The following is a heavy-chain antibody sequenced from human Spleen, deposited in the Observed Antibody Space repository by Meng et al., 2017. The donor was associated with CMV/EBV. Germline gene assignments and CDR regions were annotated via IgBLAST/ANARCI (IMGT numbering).Heavy chain of an antibody. Sequence: GESLKISCAASGFTFSSYSMNWVRQAPGKGLEWVSSISSSSSYIYYADSVKGRFTTSRDNAKNSLYLQMNSLRAEDTAVYYCARTVGATDYWGQGTLVTVSS. J-gene: IGHJ4*02. CDR3: ARTVGATDY. V-gene: IGHV3-21*01. CDR2: ISSSSSYI. D-gene: IGHD1-26*01. CDR1: GFTFSSYS.